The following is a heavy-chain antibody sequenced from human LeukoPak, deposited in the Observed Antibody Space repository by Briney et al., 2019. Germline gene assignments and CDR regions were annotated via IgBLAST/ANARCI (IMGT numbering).Heavy chain of an antibody. CDR2: ISAYNGNT. V-gene: IGHV1-18*01. CDR3: ARGTTREYYFDY. CDR1: GYTFTKYG. D-gene: IGHD1-26*01. J-gene: IGHJ4*02. Sequence: ASVKVSCKTSGYTFTKYGISWVRQAPGQGLEWMGWISAYNGNTNYAQNLQGRVSMTTDTSTSTAYMELRSLRSDDTAAYYCARGTTREYYFDYWGQGTLVTASS.